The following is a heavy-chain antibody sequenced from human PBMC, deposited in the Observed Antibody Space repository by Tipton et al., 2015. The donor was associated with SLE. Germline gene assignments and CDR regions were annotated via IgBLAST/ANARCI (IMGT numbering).Heavy chain of an antibody. Sequence: SLRLSCAASGFTFSDYYMSWIRQAPGKGLEWVSVIYSGGSTYYADSVKGRFTISRHNSKNTLYLQMNSLRAEDTAVYYCASGLVLLWFRELDYWGQGTLVTVSS. J-gene: IGHJ4*02. V-gene: IGHV3-66*02. CDR3: ASGLVLLWFRELDY. CDR2: IYSGGST. D-gene: IGHD3-10*01. CDR1: GFTFSDYY.